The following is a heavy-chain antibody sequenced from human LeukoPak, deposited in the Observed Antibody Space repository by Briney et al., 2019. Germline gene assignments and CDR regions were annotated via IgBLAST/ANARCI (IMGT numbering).Heavy chain of an antibody. CDR2: ITGDSAYI. V-gene: IGHV3-21*01. CDR3: ARYAVSSSTSYIDF. Sequence: GGSLRLSCAASGFTFSTCAMNWVRHAPGEGLKWVSCITGDSAYIYYADSVKGRFTISRDNAKNSLYLQMNSLRAEDTAVYYCARYAVSSSTSYIDFWGQGTLVTVSS. CDR1: GFTFSTCA. D-gene: IGHD2-2*01. J-gene: IGHJ4*02.